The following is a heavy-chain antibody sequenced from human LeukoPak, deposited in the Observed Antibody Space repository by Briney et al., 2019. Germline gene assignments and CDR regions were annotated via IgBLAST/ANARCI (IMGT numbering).Heavy chain of an antibody. D-gene: IGHD3-3*02. CDR3: AKGGFAIFGVVTRLHY. J-gene: IGHJ4*02. V-gene: IGHV3-23*01. CDR1: GFTFSSYA. Sequence: PGGSLRLSCAASGFTFSSYAMSCVRQAPGKGLEWVSAISGSGGSTYYADSVKGRFTISRDNSKNTLYLQMNSLRAEDTAVYYCAKGGFAIFGVVTRLHYWGQGTLVTVSS. CDR2: ISGSGGST.